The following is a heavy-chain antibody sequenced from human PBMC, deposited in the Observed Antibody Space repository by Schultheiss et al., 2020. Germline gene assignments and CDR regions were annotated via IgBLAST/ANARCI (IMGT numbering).Heavy chain of an antibody. Sequence: GGSLRLSCAASGFTFSSYGMHWVRQAPGKGLEWVAVIWYDGSNKYYADSVKGRFTISRDNSKNTLYLQMNSLRAEDTAVYYCARDPPIYGDYEGLFYYYGMDVWGQGTTVTVSS. D-gene: IGHD4-17*01. CDR1: GFTFSSYG. CDR2: IWYDGSNK. J-gene: IGHJ6*02. V-gene: IGHV3-33*01. CDR3: ARDPPIYGDYEGLFYYYGMDV.